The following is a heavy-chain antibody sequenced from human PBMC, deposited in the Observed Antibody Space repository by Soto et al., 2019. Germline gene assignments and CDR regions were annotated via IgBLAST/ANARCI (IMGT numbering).Heavy chain of an antibody. CDR3: ARVRYCSGGSCHSKPLDY. V-gene: IGHV1-18*01. CDR1: GYTFTNYG. D-gene: IGHD2-15*01. CDR2: ISGYNGNT. J-gene: IGHJ4*02. Sequence: QVQLVQSGTEVKKPGASVTVSCKTYGYTFTNYGISWVRQAPGQGPEGMGWISGYNGNTDYAQNLQGRVTMTTDTSTRTAYMELRSLRSDDTAVYYCARVRYCSGGSCHSKPLDYWGQGTLVTVSS.